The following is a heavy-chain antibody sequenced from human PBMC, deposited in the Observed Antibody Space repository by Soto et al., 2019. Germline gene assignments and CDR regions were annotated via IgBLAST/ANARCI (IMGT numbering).Heavy chain of an antibody. V-gene: IGHV4-59*12. CDR3: AREAFPAL. J-gene: IGHJ4*02. CDR1: GGSISNYY. Sequence: QVQLQESGPGLVKHSETLSLTCTVSGGSISNYYWSWIRQPTGKGLEWIGYIHYTGNTNYNPSLKSRVRISIDTSRNQFTLYLSAVTAADTAVYYCAREAFPALWGKATLVTVSS. D-gene: IGHD2-15*01. CDR2: IHYTGNT.